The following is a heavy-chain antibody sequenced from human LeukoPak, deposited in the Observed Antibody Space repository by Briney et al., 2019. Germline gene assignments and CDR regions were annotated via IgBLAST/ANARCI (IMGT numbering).Heavy chain of an antibody. J-gene: IGHJ3*02. D-gene: IGHD3-10*01. V-gene: IGHV4-4*02. CDR2: LHHGGGS. CDR3: ARGISRSGSGREGISDI. Sequence: SETLSLTCTVSGGPVSVSHWWSWVRQPPGKDLEWIGELHHGGGSNYNPSLKSRVTMSVDKSQNHFSLRLSSVTAADTAVYYCARGISRSGSGREGISDIWGQGTMVTVS. CDR1: GGPVSVSHW.